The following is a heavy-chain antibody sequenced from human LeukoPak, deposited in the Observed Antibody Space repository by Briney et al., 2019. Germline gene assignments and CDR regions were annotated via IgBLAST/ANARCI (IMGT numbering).Heavy chain of an antibody. Sequence: GGSLRLSCAASGFTFSSYGMHWVRQAPGKGLEWVAVISYDGSNKYYADSVKGRFTISRDNSKNTLYLQMNSLRAEDTAVYYCAKESAYPDYWGQGTLVTVSS. CDR3: AKESAYPDY. CDR2: ISYDGSNK. CDR1: GFTFSSYG. V-gene: IGHV3-30*18. J-gene: IGHJ4*02.